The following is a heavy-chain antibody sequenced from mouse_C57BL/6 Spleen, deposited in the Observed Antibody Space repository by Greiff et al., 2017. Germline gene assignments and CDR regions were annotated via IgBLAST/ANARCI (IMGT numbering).Heavy chain of an antibody. V-gene: IGHV14-2*01. CDR2: IDPEDGET. Sequence: EVQLQQSGAELVKPGASVKLSCTASGFNIKDYYMHWVKQRTEQGLEWIGRIDPEDGETKYAPKFPGKATITADTSSNTAYLQLSSLTSEDTAVYYCARSYYYGSSPYYYAMDYWGQGTSVTVSS. D-gene: IGHD1-1*01. J-gene: IGHJ4*01. CDR1: GFNIKDYY. CDR3: ARSYYYGSSPYYYAMDY.